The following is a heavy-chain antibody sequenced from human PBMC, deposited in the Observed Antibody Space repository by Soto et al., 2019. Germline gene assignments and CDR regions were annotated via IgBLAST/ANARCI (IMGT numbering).Heavy chain of an antibody. CDR1: GFTFSNYG. V-gene: IGHV3-30*03. Sequence: QVQLVESGGGVVQPGRSLRLSCAASGFTFSNYGMNWVRQAPGKGLEWVAIISHDGTYKYYADSVKGRFTISRDDSKNTLYLQLSSLRSEDTAVYYCARRDSSGWLVLEEDYWGQGTLVTVSS. D-gene: IGHD6-19*01. CDR2: ISHDGTYK. J-gene: IGHJ4*02. CDR3: ARRDSSGWLVLEEDY.